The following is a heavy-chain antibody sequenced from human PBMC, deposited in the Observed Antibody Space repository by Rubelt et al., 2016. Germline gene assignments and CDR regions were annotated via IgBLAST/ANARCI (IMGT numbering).Heavy chain of an antibody. J-gene: IGHJ6*02. Sequence: VRQAPGQGLEWMGGIIPIFGTANYAQKFQGRVTITADESTSTVYMELSSLRSEDTAVYYCARARSVGTYYYGMDVWGQGTTVTVSS. V-gene: IGHV1-69*01. CDR2: IIPIFGTA. CDR3: ARARSVGTYYYGMDV. D-gene: IGHD2-15*01.